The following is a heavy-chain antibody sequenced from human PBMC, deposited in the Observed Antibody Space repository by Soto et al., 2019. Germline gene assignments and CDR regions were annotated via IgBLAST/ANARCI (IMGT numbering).Heavy chain of an antibody. CDR3: AKDILVGATAQDI. V-gene: IGHV3-30*18. Sequence: QVQLVESGGGVVQPGRSLRLSCAASGFTFSSYGMHWVRQAPGKGLEWVAVISYDGSNKYYADSVKGRFTISRDNSKNPLYLQMNSLRAEDTAVYYCAKDILVGATAQDIWGQGTMVTVSS. J-gene: IGHJ3*02. CDR1: GFTFSSYG. D-gene: IGHD1-26*01. CDR2: ISYDGSNK.